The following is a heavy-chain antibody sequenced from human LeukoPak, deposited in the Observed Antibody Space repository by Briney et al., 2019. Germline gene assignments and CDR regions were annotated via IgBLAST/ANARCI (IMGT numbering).Heavy chain of an antibody. V-gene: IGHV3-7*01. CDR1: GFTFSSYW. D-gene: IGHD6-19*01. CDR3: ARGGRIAVAGYDAFDI. J-gene: IGHJ3*02. Sequence: GGSLRLSCAASGFTFSSYWMSWVRQAPGKGLEWVANIKQGGSEKYYVDSVKGRFTISRDNAKDSLYLQMNSLRAEDTAVYYCARGGRIAVAGYDAFDIWGQGTMVTVSS. CDR2: IKQGGSEK.